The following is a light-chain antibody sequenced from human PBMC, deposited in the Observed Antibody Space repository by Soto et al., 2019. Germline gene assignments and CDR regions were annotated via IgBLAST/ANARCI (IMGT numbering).Light chain of an antibody. CDR1: QSISSW. CDR2: DAS. V-gene: IGKV1-5*01. CDR3: QQANSFPWT. J-gene: IGKJ1*01. Sequence: GDRVTIPCWASQSISSWLAWYQQKPGKAPKLLIYDASSLESGVPSRFSGSGSGTEFTLTISSLQPDDFATYYCQQANSFPWTFGQGTKV.